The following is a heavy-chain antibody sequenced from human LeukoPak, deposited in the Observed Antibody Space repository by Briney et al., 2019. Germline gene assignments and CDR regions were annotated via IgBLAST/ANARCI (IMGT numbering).Heavy chain of an antibody. CDR1: GYTFTGYY. V-gene: IGHV1-2*02. J-gene: IGHJ3*02. CDR3: ARDRWGMSLDAFDI. CDR2: INPNSGGT. Sequence: EASVKVSCKASGYTFTGYYMHWVRQAPGQGLEWMGWINPNSGGTNYAQKFQGRVTMTRDTSISTAYMELSRLRSDDTAVYYCARDRWGMSLDAFDIWGQGTMVTVSS. D-gene: IGHD2-8*01.